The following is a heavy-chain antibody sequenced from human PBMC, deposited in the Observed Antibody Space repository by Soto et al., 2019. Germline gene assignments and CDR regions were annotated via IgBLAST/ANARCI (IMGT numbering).Heavy chain of an antibody. J-gene: IGHJ4*02. Sequence: EVQLVESGGGLVQPGRSLRLSCAASGFTFDDYAMHWVRQAPGKGLEWGSGISWNSGSIGYADSVKGRFTISRDNAKNSLYLQMNSLRAEDTALYYCAKDMGLLWFGELSSFDYWGQGTLVTVSS. V-gene: IGHV3-9*01. CDR3: AKDMGLLWFGELSSFDY. D-gene: IGHD3-10*01. CDR2: ISWNSGSI. CDR1: GFTFDDYA.